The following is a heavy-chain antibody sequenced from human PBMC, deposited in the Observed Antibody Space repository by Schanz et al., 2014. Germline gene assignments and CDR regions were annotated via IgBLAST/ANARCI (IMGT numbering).Heavy chain of an antibody. Sequence: QVQLVESGGGVVQPGRSLRLSCAASGFTFSSYGMHWVRQAPGKGLEWVAAMSYDGSIKYYGDSVKGRFTISRDNSKNTLYLQMNSLRVEDTAVYYCARDTAYGMEVWGQGTTVTVSS. D-gene: IGHD2-21*02. CDR2: MSYDGSIK. CDR3: ARDTAYGMEV. J-gene: IGHJ6*02. V-gene: IGHV3-33*01. CDR1: GFTFSSYG.